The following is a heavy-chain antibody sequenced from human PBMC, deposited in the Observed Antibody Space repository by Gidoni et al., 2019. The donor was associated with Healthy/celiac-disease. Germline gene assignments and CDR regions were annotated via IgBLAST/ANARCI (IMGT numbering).Heavy chain of an antibody. CDR2: IKSKTDGGTT. V-gene: IGHV3-15*01. J-gene: IGHJ6*02. D-gene: IGHD2-2*01. Sequence: EVQLVESGGGLVKPGGSLRLSCAASGFTFSNAWMSWVRQAPGKGLEWVGRIKSKTDGGTTDYAAPVKGRFTISRDDSQNTLYLQMNSLKTEDTAVYYCTTDIAQYIVVVPAASRMDVWGQGTTVTVSS. CDR3: TTDIAQYIVVVPAASRMDV. CDR1: GFTFSNAW.